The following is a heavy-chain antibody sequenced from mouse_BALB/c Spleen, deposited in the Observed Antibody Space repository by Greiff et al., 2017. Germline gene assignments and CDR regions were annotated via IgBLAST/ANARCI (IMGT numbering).Heavy chain of an antibody. J-gene: IGHJ2*01. CDR1: GYSITSDYA. CDR3: ARAGGYDYDGYFDY. Sequence: EVNLVESGPGLVKPSQSLSLTCTVTGYSITSDYAWNWIRQFPGNKLEWMGYISYSGSTSYNPSLKSRISITRDTSKNQFFLQLNSVTTEDTATYYCARAGGYDYDGYFDYWGQGTTLTVSS. D-gene: IGHD2-4*01. CDR2: ISYSGST. V-gene: IGHV3-2*02.